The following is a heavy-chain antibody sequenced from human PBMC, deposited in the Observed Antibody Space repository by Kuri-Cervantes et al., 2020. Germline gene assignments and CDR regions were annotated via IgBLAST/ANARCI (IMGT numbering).Heavy chain of an antibody. Sequence: SETLSLTCAVYGGSFSGYYWSWIRQPPGKGLEWIGEINHSGRTNYNPSLKSLVTISVDTSKNQFYLKLSSVTAADTAVYSRARGSGYNYYYYYGMDAWGQRTTVTVSS. V-gene: IGHV4-34*01. CDR3: ARGSGYNYYYYYGMDA. J-gene: IGHJ6*02. CDR1: GGSFSGYY. CDR2: INHSGRT. D-gene: IGHD5-24*01.